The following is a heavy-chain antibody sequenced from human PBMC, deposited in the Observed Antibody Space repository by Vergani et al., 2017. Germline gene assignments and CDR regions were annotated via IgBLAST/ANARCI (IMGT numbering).Heavy chain of an antibody. CDR1: GYTFTSYA. J-gene: IGHJ6*04. CDR2: INTCNGNT. Sequence: QVQLVQSGAEVKKPGASVKVSCKASGYTFTSYAMHWVRQAPGQRLEWMGWINTCNGNTKYSQKFQGRVTITRDTSASTAYMELSSLRSEDTAVYYCARSRLPPKGRDVWGKGP. D-gene: IGHD6-25*01. V-gene: IGHV1-3*04. CDR3: ARSRLPPKGRDV.